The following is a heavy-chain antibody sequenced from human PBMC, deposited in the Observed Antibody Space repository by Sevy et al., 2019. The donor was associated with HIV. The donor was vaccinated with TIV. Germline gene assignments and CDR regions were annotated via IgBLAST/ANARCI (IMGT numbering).Heavy chain of an antibody. CDR1: GFTFSTYD. D-gene: IGHD2-2*01. CDR2: IGTLLDT. V-gene: IGHV3-13*01. J-gene: IGHJ3*01. CDR3: ARACTAAGYKSGPIDAFDV. Sequence: GGSLRLSCAASGFTFSTYDMYWVRQVAGEGLEWVSGIGTLLDTYYAASVKGRFIISRDNAKNSLFLQMNSLRAGDTAIYYCARACTAAGYKSGPIDAFDVWGQRTVVTVSS.